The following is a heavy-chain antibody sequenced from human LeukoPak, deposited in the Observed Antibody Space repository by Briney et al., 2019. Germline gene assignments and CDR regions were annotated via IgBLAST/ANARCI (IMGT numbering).Heavy chain of an antibody. J-gene: IGHJ4*02. CDR1: GGSISSSSYY. CDR3: ARGSGYSPDY. CDR2: IYYSGST. Sequence: SETLSLTCSVSGGSISSSSYYWGWIRQPPGKGLEWIGSIYYSGSTYYNSSLKSRVTISVDTSKSQFSLKLSSVTAADTAVYYCARGSGYSPDYWGQGTLVTVSS. D-gene: IGHD6-13*01. V-gene: IGHV4-39*07.